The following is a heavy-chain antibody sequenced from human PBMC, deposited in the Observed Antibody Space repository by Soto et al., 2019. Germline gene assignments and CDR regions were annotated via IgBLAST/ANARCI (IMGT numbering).Heavy chain of an antibody. Sequence: QVQLVQSGAEVKKPGSSVKVSCKASGGTFSSYTISWVRQAPGQGLEWMGRIIPILGIANYAQKCQGSVTITADTSTSTAYMELSSLRSEDTAVYYCASPRQDIVVVPAAGAEYFQHWGQGTLVTVSS. CDR2: IIPILGIA. D-gene: IGHD2-2*01. CDR1: GGTFSSYT. V-gene: IGHV1-69*02. CDR3: ASPRQDIVVVPAAGAEYFQH. J-gene: IGHJ1*01.